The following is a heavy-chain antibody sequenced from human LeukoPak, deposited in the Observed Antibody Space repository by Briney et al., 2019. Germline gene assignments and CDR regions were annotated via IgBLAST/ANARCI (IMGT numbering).Heavy chain of an antibody. Sequence: MASETLSLTCTVSGGSISSGSFYWSWVRQPAGKGLELIGRIYTSGSTNYNPSLKSRVTISVDTSKNHFSLRLSSVTAADTAVYYCARGPSYFYDSDSSGFMEYWFDPRGQGTLVTVSS. J-gene: IGHJ5*02. CDR1: GGSISSGSFY. V-gene: IGHV4-61*02. D-gene: IGHD3-22*01. CDR3: ARGPSYFYDSDSSGFMEYWFDP. CDR2: IYTSGST.